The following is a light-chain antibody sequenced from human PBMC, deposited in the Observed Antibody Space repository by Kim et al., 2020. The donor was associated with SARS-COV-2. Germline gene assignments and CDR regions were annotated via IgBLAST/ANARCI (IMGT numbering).Light chain of an antibody. Sequence: PGKTARITCGGNNIGSKSVHWYQQKPGQAPVLVIYYDSDRPSGILERFSGSNSGNTATLTISRVEAGDEADYYCQVWDSSSDHRVFGGGTQLTVL. CDR2: YDS. J-gene: IGLJ3*02. V-gene: IGLV3-21*04. CDR3: QVWDSSSDHRV. CDR1: NIGSKS.